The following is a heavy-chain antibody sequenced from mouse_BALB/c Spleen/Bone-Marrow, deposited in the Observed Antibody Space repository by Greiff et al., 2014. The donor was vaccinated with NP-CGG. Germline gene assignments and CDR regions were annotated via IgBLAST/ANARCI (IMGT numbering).Heavy chain of an antibody. CDR2: IYPGNVNT. CDR3: AREGHGNYGFDY. V-gene: IGHV1S56*01. Sequence: QVQLKQSGPELVKPGASVRISCKASGYTFTSYYIHWVKQRPGQGLEWIGWIYPGNVNTKYNENLKGKATLTADKASSTAYMQLSSLTSEDSAVYFCAREGHGNYGFDYWGQGTTLTVSS. J-gene: IGHJ2*01. D-gene: IGHD2-1*01. CDR1: GYTFTSYY.